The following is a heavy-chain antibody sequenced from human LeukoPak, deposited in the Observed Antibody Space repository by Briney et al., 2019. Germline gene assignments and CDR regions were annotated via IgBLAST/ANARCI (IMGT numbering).Heavy chain of an antibody. CDR1: GFTVSSNY. J-gene: IGHJ4*02. D-gene: IGHD3-22*01. CDR3: AKQVSYDSSGYFLY. CDR2: ISGSGGST. Sequence: GGSLRLSCAASGFTVSSNYMSWVRQAPGKGLEWVSAISGSGGSTYYADSVKGRFTISRDNSKNTLYLQMNSLRAEDTAVYYCAKQVSYDSSGYFLYWGQGTLVTVSS. V-gene: IGHV3-23*01.